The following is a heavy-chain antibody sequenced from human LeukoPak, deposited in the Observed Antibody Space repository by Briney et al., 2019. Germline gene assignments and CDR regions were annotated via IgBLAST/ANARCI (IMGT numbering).Heavy chain of an antibody. CDR3: ARVETMLHPFDV. D-gene: IGHD4/OR15-4a*01. Sequence: ASVKVSCRASGYTFTGYYMHWVRQAPGQGLEWMGWINPNSGGTNYAQKFQGRVIMTRDTSISTAYMELTRLTSNDTAVYFCARVETMLHPFDVWGQGTMVTVSS. J-gene: IGHJ3*01. CDR1: GYTFTGYY. CDR2: INPNSGGT. V-gene: IGHV1-2*02.